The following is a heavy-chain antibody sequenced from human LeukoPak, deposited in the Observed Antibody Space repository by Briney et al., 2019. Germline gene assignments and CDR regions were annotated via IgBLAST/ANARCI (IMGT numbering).Heavy chain of an antibody. J-gene: IGHJ4*02. CDR1: GFTFSSYG. V-gene: IGHV3-30*03. Sequence: PGGSLRLSCAASGFTFSSYGMHWVRQAPGKGLERVAVISYDGSNKYYADSVKGRFTISRDNSKNTLYLQMNSLRAEDTAVYYCACTTMVRGVTNSEGWGQGTLVTVSS. CDR2: ISYDGSNK. CDR3: ACTTMVRGVTNSEG. D-gene: IGHD3-10*01.